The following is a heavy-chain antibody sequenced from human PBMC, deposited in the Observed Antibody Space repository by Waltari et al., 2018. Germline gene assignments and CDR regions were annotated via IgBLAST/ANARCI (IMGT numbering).Heavy chain of an antibody. J-gene: IGHJ4*02. CDR1: GYTFTDYY. V-gene: IGHV1-2*02. CDR2: INPNSGGT. D-gene: IGHD5-18*01. Sequence: QVQLVQSGAEVKKPGASVKVSCKASGYTFTDYYINWVRQAPGQGLEWMGWINPNSGGTNYAQKLQGRVTMTRDTSITTSYMELSRLGSDDTAVYYCATGLKIGGSTYGYFYWGQGTVVIVSS. CDR3: ATGLKIGGSTYGYFY.